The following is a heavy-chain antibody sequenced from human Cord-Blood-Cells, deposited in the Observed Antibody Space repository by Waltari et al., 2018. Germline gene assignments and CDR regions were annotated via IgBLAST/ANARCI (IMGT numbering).Heavy chain of an antibody. Sequence: QLQLQESGPGLVKPSETLSLTCTVSGGSISSSSYYWGWIRQPPGKGLEWIGSIYYSGSTYYNPSLKSRVTISVDTSKNQFSLKLSSVTAADTAVYYCARQEIAAAGTGGSAHMDVWGKGTTVTVSS. CDR3: ARQEIAAAGTGGSAHMDV. CDR1: GGSISSSSYY. CDR2: IYYSGST. J-gene: IGHJ6*03. D-gene: IGHD6-13*01. V-gene: IGHV4-39*01.